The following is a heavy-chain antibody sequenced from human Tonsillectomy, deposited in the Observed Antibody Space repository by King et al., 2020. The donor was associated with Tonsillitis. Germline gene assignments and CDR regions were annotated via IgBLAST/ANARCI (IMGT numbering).Heavy chain of an antibody. J-gene: IGHJ4*02. Sequence: VQLVESGGGLVKPGGSLRLSCAASVFMFSDFYMSWIRQAPGRGREWVSYISSRDATTYYADSVKGRFTISRDNAKNSLYLQMNSLRAEDTAVYYCARDTYYSDNTYDYWGQGTLVTVSS. CDR3: ARDTYYSDNTYDY. D-gene: IGHD3-22*01. CDR1: VFMFSDFY. CDR2: ISSRDATT. V-gene: IGHV3-11*01.